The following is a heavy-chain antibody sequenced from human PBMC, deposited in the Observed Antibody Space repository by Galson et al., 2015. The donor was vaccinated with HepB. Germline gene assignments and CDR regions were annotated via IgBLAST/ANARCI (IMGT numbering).Heavy chain of an antibody. Sequence: QSGAEVKKPGESLRISCKGSGYSFTSYWISWVRQMPGKGLEWMGRIDPSDSYTNYSPSFQGHVTISADKSISTAYLQWSSLKASDTAMYYCAASTRGTSYYYYGMDVWGQGTTVTVSS. CDR3: AASTRGTSYYYYGMDV. J-gene: IGHJ6*02. V-gene: IGHV5-10-1*01. CDR1: GYSFTSYW. D-gene: IGHD1-1*01. CDR2: IDPSDSYT.